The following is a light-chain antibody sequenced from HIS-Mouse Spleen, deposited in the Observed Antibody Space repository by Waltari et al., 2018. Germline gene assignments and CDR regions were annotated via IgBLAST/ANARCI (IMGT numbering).Light chain of an antibody. Sequence: QSVLTQPPSVSGAPGQRVTISCTGSSSHIGAGYDVLWYQQLPGTVPKLLIYGNSNRPSGVPDRFSGSKSGTSASLAITGLQAEDEADYYCQSYDSSLSGVVFGGGTKLTVL. CDR3: QSYDSSLSGVV. CDR2: GNS. V-gene: IGLV1-40*01. J-gene: IGLJ2*01. CDR1: SSHIGAGYD.